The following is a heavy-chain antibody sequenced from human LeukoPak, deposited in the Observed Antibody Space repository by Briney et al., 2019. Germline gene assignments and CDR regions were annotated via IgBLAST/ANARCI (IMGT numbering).Heavy chain of an antibody. V-gene: IGHV1-69*13. CDR1: GGTFSSYA. J-gene: IGHJ6*02. CDR2: IIPIFGTA. Sequence: GASVKVSCKASGGTFSSYAISWVRQAPGQGPEWMGGIIPIFGTANYAQKFQGRVTITADESTSTAYMELSSLRSEDTAVYYCASAPYSSSWYYYGMDVWGQGTTVTVSS. CDR3: ASAPYSSSWYYYGMDV. D-gene: IGHD6-6*01.